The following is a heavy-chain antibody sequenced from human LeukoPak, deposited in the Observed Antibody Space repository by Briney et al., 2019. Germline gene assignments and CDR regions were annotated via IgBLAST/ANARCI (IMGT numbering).Heavy chain of an antibody. Sequence: VEALKIACQVSGYSFTTYWIAWVRQMPGKGRGWMGVIYPGNSDTGYSPSFQCQVTISADKSISTAYLQWSSLKASDTAMYLCARTYCASGSCSNAHFYYGLDVWGQGTTVTVSS. CDR2: IYPGNSDT. J-gene: IGHJ6*02. D-gene: IGHD2-15*01. CDR1: GYSFTTYW. V-gene: IGHV5-51*01. CDR3: ARTYCASGSCSNAHFYYGLDV.